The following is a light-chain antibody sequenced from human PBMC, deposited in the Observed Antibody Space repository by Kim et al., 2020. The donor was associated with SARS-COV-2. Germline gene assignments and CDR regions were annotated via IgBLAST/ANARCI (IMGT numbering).Light chain of an antibody. J-gene: IGLJ2*01. CDR3: SSYAGSGTWV. V-gene: IGLV2-23*02. Sequence: SLTIPPTGTIHDVGSSHIVSFYQQPPATAPTLLIYEVTKRPSGLSPRFSGSTSGNTASLSTSALQTEDEADYSCSSYAGSGTWVFGAGTQLTVL. CDR2: EVT. CDR1: IHDVGSSHI.